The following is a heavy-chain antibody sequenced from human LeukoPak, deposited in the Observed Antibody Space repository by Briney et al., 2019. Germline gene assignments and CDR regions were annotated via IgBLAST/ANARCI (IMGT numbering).Heavy chain of an antibody. J-gene: IGHJ4*02. D-gene: IGHD3-22*01. CDR2: IYYSGST. Sequence: SQTLSLTCTVSGGSISSGGYYWGWIRQPPGKGLEWIGSIYYSGSTYYNPSLKSRVTISVDTSKNQFSLKLSSVTAADTAVYYCAGRGEGSGYSRQFDYWGQGTLVTVSS. V-gene: IGHV4-39*07. CDR1: GGSISSGGYY. CDR3: AGRGEGSGYSRQFDY.